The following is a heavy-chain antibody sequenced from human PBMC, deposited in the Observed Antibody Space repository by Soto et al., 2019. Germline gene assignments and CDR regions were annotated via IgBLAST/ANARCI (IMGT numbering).Heavy chain of an antibody. J-gene: IGHJ6*02. D-gene: IGHD3-10*01. Sequence: DVHLLESGGHLVQPGGSLRLSCAASGFTFSSYAMSWVRQAPGKGLEWVSSVSAGGDMTYYSDSVKGRFTISRDNSNNALSLQMNSLRIEDTALYYCARGDRGGSGSPASYYYSGLDVWGQGTTVTVS. CDR2: VSAGGDMT. CDR1: GFTFSSYA. CDR3: ARGDRGGSGSPASYYYSGLDV. V-gene: IGHV3-23*01.